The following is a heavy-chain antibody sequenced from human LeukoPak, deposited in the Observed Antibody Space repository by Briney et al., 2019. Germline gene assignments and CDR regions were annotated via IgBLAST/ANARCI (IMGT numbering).Heavy chain of an antibody. Sequence: SETLSLTCTVSGGSIISSSYYWGWIRQPPGKGLEWIGSIYYSGNTDYNPSLKSRVTISLDTSKNQFSLNLVSVTATDTAVYYCTRAPFSDGSPVDYWGQGILVPVSS. CDR3: TRAPFSDGSPVDY. CDR2: IYYSGNT. D-gene: IGHD5-24*01. J-gene: IGHJ4*02. V-gene: IGHV4-39*07. CDR1: GGSIISSSYY.